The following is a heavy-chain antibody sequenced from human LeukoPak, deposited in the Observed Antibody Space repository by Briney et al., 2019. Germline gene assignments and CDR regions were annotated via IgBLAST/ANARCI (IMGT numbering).Heavy chain of an antibody. Sequence: GGSLRLSCAASGFTFSNYWMSWVRQAPGKGLEWVANIDQDGSENYYVDSVKGRFTISRDNARNSLYLQMNSLRAEDTAVYYCARDKIVGATHFDYWGQGTLVTVSS. D-gene: IGHD1-26*01. CDR2: IDQDGSEN. CDR3: ARDKIVGATHFDY. V-gene: IGHV3-7*01. J-gene: IGHJ4*02. CDR1: GFTFSNYW.